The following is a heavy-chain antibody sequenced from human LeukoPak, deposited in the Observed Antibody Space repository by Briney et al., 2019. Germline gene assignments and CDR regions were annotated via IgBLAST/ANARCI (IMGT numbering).Heavy chain of an antibody. CDR1: GFTFDDYA. J-gene: IGHJ4*02. CDR2: INWNGDST. CDR3: ATLNNKGY. Sequence: PGGSLRLSCAASGFTFDDYAMHWVRQAPGRGLEWVSGINWNGDSTGYADSVKGRFTISRDNAKNSLYLQMNSLRAEDTALYYCATLNNKGYWGQGTLVTVSS. V-gene: IGHV3-20*04. D-gene: IGHD1-14*01.